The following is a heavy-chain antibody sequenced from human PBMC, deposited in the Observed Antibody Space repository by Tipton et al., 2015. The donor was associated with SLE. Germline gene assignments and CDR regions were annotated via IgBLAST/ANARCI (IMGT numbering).Heavy chain of an antibody. CDR3: ARGSILPRPLYYYYGMDV. D-gene: IGHD2-21*01. V-gene: IGHV4-34*01. CDR2: INHSGGT. Sequence: TLSLTCVVYGGSFSGHTWTWVRQPPGQGLEWIGDINHSGGTNYTPSLKNRVTISVDTSRSQFSLTLTSMTAADTAVYYCARGSILPRPLYYYYGMDVWGQGTTVTVSS. CDR1: GGSFSGHT. J-gene: IGHJ6*02.